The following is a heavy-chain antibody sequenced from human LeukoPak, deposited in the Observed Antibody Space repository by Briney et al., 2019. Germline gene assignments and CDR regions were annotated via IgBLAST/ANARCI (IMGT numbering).Heavy chain of an antibody. D-gene: IGHD3-10*01. CDR3: ARLRYGSGSYYNGNNWFDP. V-gene: IGHV3-11*01. Sequence: GGSLRLSCAASGFTFSDYYMSWIRQAPGKGLEWVSYISGSGSTIYYADSVKGRFTISRDNAKNSLYLQMNSLRAEDTAVYYCARLRYGSGSYYNGNNWFDPWGQGALVTVSS. CDR1: GFTFSDYY. J-gene: IGHJ5*02. CDR2: ISGSGSTI.